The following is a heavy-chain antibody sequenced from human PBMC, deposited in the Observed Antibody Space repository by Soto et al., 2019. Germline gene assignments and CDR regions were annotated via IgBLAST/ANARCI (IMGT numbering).Heavy chain of an antibody. D-gene: IGHD5-12*01. Sequence: QVQLVQSGAEVKKPGSSVKVSCKASGGTFRNYAISWVRQAPGQGLEWMGGVIPIFGTTKYAQKFQGRVTITADESTGTAYMELSSLKSEDSAVYYCARDRGYNGYSFDYWGQGTLDAVSS. CDR2: VIPIFGTT. CDR3: ARDRGYNGYSFDY. J-gene: IGHJ4*02. CDR1: GGTFRNYA. V-gene: IGHV1-69*01.